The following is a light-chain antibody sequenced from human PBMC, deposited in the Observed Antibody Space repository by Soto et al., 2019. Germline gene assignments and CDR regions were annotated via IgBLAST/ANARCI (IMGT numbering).Light chain of an antibody. CDR1: QGISSY. CDR2: DAS. Sequence: IQMTESASSLSASVGDRVTITCRASQGISSYLAWYQQKLGNAPNLLIYDASNLETGVPSRFSGSGSGTYFSFTISSMQPEDFATYYCQHYSNLITFGQGTRLEIK. CDR3: QHYSNLIT. V-gene: IGKV1-33*01. J-gene: IGKJ5*01.